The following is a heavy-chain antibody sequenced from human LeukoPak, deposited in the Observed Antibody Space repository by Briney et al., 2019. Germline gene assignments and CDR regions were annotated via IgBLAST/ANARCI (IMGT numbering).Heavy chain of an antibody. CDR3: AKTSAVAGTAVYYFDH. D-gene: IGHD6-19*01. CDR1: GLTFQNYL. V-gene: IGHV3-23*01. J-gene: IGHJ4*02. CDR2: ISGSAADT. Sequence: GGSLRLSCAASGLTFQNYLMRWVRQAPGKGLEWVSSISGSAADTYYADSVKGRFTVSRDNSKNTLYLQMNSLRVEDSALYYCAKTSAVAGTAVYYFDHWGRGTLVTVSS.